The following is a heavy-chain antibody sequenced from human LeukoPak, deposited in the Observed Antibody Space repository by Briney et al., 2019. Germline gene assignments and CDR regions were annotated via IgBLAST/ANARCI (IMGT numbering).Heavy chain of an antibody. D-gene: IGHD6-19*01. Sequence: PGGSLRLSCAVSGFTFSSYEMNWVRQAPGKGLEWVSYISSSGSTIYYADSVKGRFTISRDNAKNTLYLQMNSLRAEDTAMYYCARVSHSSGTDWGQGTLVTVSS. V-gene: IGHV3-48*03. CDR2: ISSSGSTI. CDR1: GFTFSSYE. J-gene: IGHJ4*02. CDR3: ARVSHSSGTD.